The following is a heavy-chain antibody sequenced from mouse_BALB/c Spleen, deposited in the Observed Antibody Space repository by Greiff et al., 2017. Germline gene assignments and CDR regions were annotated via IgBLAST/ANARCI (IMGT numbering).Heavy chain of an antibody. CDR2: ISYSGST. CDR1: GYSITSDYA. Sequence: EVKVEESGPGLVKPSQSLSLTCTVTGYSITSDYAWNWIRQFPGNKLEWMGYISYSGSTSYNPSLKSRISITRDTSKNQFFLQLNSVTTEDTATYYCARGGLLRTHHYAMDYWGQGTSVTVSS. D-gene: IGHD2-3*01. CDR3: ARGGLLRTHHYAMDY. V-gene: IGHV3-2*02. J-gene: IGHJ4*01.